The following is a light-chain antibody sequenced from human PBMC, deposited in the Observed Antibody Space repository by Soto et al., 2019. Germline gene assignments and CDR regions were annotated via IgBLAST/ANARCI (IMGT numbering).Light chain of an antibody. V-gene: IGKV3-20*01. CDR3: LQYGSSKT. J-gene: IGKJ1*01. CDR2: GAS. Sequence: EIVLTQSPGTLSLSPGERATLSCRASQSVSSSYLAWYQQKPGQAPRLLIYGASSRATGIPDRFSGSGSGTDVTLTISSLEPEDFAAYYCLQYGSSKTFGQGTKVEIK. CDR1: QSVSSSY.